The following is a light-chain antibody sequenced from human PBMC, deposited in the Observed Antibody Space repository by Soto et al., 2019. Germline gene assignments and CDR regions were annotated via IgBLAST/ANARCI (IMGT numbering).Light chain of an antibody. CDR3: SSYTSRSTLA. CDR2: DVS. J-gene: IGLJ2*01. V-gene: IGLV2-14*01. Sequence: QSVLTQPASVSGSPGQSITISCTGTSSDVGGYNYVSWYQQHSGKAPKLMIYDVSDRPSGVSNRFSGSKSGNTASLTISGLQAEDEADYYCSSYTSRSTLAFGGGTKLTVL. CDR1: SSDVGGYNY.